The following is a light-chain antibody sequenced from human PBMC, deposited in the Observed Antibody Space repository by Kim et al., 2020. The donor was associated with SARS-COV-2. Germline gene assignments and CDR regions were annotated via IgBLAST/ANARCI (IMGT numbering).Light chain of an antibody. Sequence: PGQTASITCSGDKLGDKYACWNQQKPSQSPGLVIYQDIKRASGIPDRFSGSNSGNTATLTISGTQAMDEADYYCQAWDSSTAHVVFGGGTQLTVL. CDR1: KLGDKY. J-gene: IGLJ2*01. CDR3: QAWDSSTAHVV. CDR2: QDI. V-gene: IGLV3-1*01.